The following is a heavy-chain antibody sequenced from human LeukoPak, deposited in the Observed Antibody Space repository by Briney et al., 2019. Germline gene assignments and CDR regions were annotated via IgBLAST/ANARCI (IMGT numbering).Heavy chain of an antibody. D-gene: IGHD6-6*01. CDR2: IYYSGST. CDR1: GGSISGYY. V-gene: IGHV4-59*08. Sequence: SETLSLTCTVSGGSISGYYWSWIRQPPGMELEWIGFIYYSGSTNYNPSLKSRVTISVDTSKNQFSLKLSSVTAADTAVYYCARHRIIAATGAFDYWGQGALVTVSS. J-gene: IGHJ4*02. CDR3: ARHRIIAATGAFDY.